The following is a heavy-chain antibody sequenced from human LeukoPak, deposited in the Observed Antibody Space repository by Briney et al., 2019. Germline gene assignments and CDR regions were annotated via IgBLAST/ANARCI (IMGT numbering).Heavy chain of an antibody. Sequence: PGGSLRLSCAASGFTFSSYAMSWVRQAPGKGLEWVSAVSGSAGSTYYADSVKGRFTISRDNSKNTLYLQMNSLRAEDTAVYYRAVSFYYYYMDVWGKGTTVTVSS. V-gene: IGHV3-23*01. CDR1: GFTFSSYA. CDR3: AVSFYYYYMDV. CDR2: VSGSAGST. J-gene: IGHJ6*03. D-gene: IGHD1-7*01.